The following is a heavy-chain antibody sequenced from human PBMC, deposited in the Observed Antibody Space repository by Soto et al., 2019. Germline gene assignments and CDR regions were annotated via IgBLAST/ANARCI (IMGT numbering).Heavy chain of an antibody. V-gene: IGHV3-48*02. Sequence: EVQLVESGGGFVQPGGSLRLSCAASGFSLRGYSMIWVRQAPGKGLEWVSYISGSGTTIYYADSVKGRFTISRDNAKNSVYLQMNSLGDEDTAVYYCARGAVYGDYGGYWGQGTLVTVSS. D-gene: IGHD4-17*01. CDR1: GFSLRGYS. CDR3: ARGAVYGDYGGY. CDR2: ISGSGTTI. J-gene: IGHJ4*02.